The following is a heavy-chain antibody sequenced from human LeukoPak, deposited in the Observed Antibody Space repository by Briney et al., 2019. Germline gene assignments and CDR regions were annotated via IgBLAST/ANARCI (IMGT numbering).Heavy chain of an antibody. D-gene: IGHD6-13*01. CDR2: INPNSGGT. Sequence: GASVKVSCKASGYTFTGFHMHWVRQAPGQGLEWMGWINPNSGGTSYAEKFQGRVTMTRDTSISTAYMELSRLRSDDTAVYYCARDLSSSWYSIDYWAQGTLVTVSS. CDR1: GYTFTGFH. J-gene: IGHJ4*02. V-gene: IGHV1-2*02. CDR3: ARDLSSSWYSIDY.